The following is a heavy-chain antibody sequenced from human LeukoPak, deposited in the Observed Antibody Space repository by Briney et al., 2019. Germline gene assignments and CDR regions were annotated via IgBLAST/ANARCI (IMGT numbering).Heavy chain of an antibody. CDR3: ARDRQYQIPDY. Sequence: ASVKVSCKAVGSRFSGYYIQWVRQAPGQGLEWMGWINPSSGDTDFAQKFQGRVTLSRDTSISTAYMELSSLRFDDTAVYYCARDRQYQIPDYWGQGTLVTVSS. CDR1: GSRFSGYY. CDR2: INPSSGDT. J-gene: IGHJ4*02. D-gene: IGHD2-2*01. V-gene: IGHV1-2*02.